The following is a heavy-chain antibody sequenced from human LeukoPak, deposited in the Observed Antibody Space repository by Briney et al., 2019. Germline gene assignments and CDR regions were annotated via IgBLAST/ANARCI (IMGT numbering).Heavy chain of an antibody. CDR1: GYSIGTDYY. CDR3: ARNSSSSSPPERYNWFDP. D-gene: IGHD6-6*01. V-gene: IGHV4-38-2*01. CDR2: IYNSGST. Sequence: PSETLSLTCAVSGYSIGTDYYWGWIRQPPGKGLEWIGSIYNSGSTYYNPSLKSRITISVDTSKNQFSLKLSSVTAADTAVYYCARNSSSSSPPERYNWFDPWGQGTLVIVSS. J-gene: IGHJ5*02.